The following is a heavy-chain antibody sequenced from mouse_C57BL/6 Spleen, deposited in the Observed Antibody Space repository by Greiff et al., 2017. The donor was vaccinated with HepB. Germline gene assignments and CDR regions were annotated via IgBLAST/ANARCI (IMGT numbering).Heavy chain of an antibody. CDR1: GYTFTSYW. D-gene: IGHD1-1*02. J-gene: IGHJ4*01. CDR3: ARGDGGNAMDY. V-gene: IGHV1-69*01. CDR2: IDPSDSYT. Sequence: VQLQQPGAELVMPGASVKLSCKASGYTFTSYWMHWVKQRPGQGLEWIGEIDPSDSYTNYNQKFKGKSTLTVDKSSSTAYMQLSSLTSEDSAVYYCARGDGGNAMDYWGQGTSVTVSS.